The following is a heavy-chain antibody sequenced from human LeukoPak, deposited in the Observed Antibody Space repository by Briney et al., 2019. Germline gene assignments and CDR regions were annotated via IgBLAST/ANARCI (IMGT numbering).Heavy chain of an antibody. CDR1: GGTFISYA. D-gene: IGHD2-2*01. J-gene: IGHJ6*03. CDR2: IIPIFGTA. CDR3: ARPYCSSTSRYGAGDYYYYYMDV. V-gene: IGHV1-69*13. Sequence: SVKVSCKASGGTFISYAISWVRQAPGQGLEWMGGIIPIFGTANYAQKFQGRVTITADESTSTAYMELSSLRSEDTAVYYCARPYCSSTSRYGAGDYYYYYMDVWGKGTTVTVSS.